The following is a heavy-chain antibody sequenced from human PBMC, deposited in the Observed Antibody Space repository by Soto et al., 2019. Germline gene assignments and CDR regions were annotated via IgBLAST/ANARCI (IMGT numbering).Heavy chain of an antibody. V-gene: IGHV3-30-3*01. J-gene: IGHJ5*02. D-gene: IGHD3-9*01. CDR2: ISYDGSNK. Sequence: QVQLVESGGGVVQPGRSLRLSCAASGFTFSSYAMHWVRQAPGKGLEWVAVISYDGSNKYYADSVKGRFTISRDNSKNPLYLQSNSLRAEDTAVYYCARDAGEVRYFDWLSGGWFDPWGQGTLFIVSS. CDR1: GFTFSSYA. CDR3: ARDAGEVRYFDWLSGGWFDP.